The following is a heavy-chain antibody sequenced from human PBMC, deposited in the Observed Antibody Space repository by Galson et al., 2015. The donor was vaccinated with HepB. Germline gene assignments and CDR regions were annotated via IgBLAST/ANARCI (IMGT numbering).Heavy chain of an antibody. CDR3: ARDLYYYGSGSYLLYYYMDV. Sequence: SVKVSCKASGGTFSSYAISWVRQAPGQGLEWMGGIIPMFGTANYAQKFQGRVTITADESTSTAYMELSSLRSEDTAVYYCARDLYYYGSGSYLLYYYMDVWGKGTTVTVSS. V-gene: IGHV1-69*13. CDR1: GGTFSSYA. J-gene: IGHJ6*03. D-gene: IGHD3-10*01. CDR2: IIPMFGTA.